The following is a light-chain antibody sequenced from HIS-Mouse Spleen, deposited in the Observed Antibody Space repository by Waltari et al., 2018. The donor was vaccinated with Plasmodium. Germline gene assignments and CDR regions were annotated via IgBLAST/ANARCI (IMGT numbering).Light chain of an antibody. CDR2: EGS. CDR1: SSDVGRYNL. V-gene: IGLV2-23*03. CDR3: CSYAGSSTFPYV. J-gene: IGLJ1*01. Sequence: QSALTQPASVSGSPGQSITISCTGTSSDVGRYNLVSWYQQHPGKAPKLMIYEGSKRTSGVSNRFSGSKSGNTASRTISGLQAEDEADYYCCSYAGSSTFPYVFGTGTKVTVL.